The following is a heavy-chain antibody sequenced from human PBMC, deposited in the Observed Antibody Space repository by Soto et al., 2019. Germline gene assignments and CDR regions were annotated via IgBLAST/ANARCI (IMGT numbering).Heavy chain of an antibody. CDR3: ARHGYNYGGGYFDY. CDR2: IYSGGST. CDR1: GVTVSSNY. J-gene: IGHJ4*02. V-gene: IGHV3-66*04. Sequence: EVQLVESGGGLVQPGGSRRLSCAASGVTVSSNYMSWVRQAPGKGLEWASVIYSGGSTYYADSVKGRFTISRDNSKNTLYLQMNSLRAEDTAVYYCARHGYNYGGGYFDYWGQGTLVTVSS. D-gene: IGHD5-18*01.